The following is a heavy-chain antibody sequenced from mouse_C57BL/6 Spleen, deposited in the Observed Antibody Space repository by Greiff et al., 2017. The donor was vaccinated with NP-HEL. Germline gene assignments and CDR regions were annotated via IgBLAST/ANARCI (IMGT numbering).Heavy chain of an antibody. CDR1: GYTFTDYY. D-gene: IGHD1-1*01. Sequence: QVQLQQSGAELVRPGASVKLSCKASGYTFTDYYINWVKQRPGQGLEWIARIYPGSGNTYYNEKFNGKATLTAEKSSSTAYMQLSSLTSEDSAVYFCARPDYGSDYAMDYWGQGTSVTVSS. V-gene: IGHV1-76*01. CDR2: IYPGSGNT. J-gene: IGHJ4*01. CDR3: ARPDYGSDYAMDY.